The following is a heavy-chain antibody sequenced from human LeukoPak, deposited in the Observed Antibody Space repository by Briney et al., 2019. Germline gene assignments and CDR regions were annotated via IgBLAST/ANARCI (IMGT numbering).Heavy chain of an antibody. J-gene: IGHJ4*02. Sequence: PGGSLRLSCAASGFTFSSYGMPWVRQAPGKGLEWVAVISYDGSNKYYADSVKGRFTISRDNSKNTLYLQMNSLRAEDTAVYYCAKIHGRRLRSGSSHVDYWGQGTLVTVSS. CDR1: GFTFSSYG. D-gene: IGHD1-26*01. V-gene: IGHV3-30*18. CDR2: ISYDGSNK. CDR3: AKIHGRRLRSGSSHVDY.